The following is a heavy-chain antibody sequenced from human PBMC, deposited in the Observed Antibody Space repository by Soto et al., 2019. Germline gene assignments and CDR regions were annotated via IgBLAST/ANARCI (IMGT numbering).Heavy chain of an antibody. J-gene: IGHJ5*02. CDR1: GFSISSGYH. Sequence: SETLSLTGAVSGFSISSGYHWGCVRQPPGKGLEWIGSVYQGGQTFYSPSLKSRVTISVDTSKNQFSLKLSSVTAADTAVYYCARDQGYYGSGRPGWFDPWGQGTLVTVSS. CDR3: ARDQGYYGSGRPGWFDP. V-gene: IGHV4-38-2*02. D-gene: IGHD3-10*01. CDR2: VYQGGQT.